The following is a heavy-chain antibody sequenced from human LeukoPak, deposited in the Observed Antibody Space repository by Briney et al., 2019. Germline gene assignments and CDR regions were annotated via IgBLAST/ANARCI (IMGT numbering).Heavy chain of an antibody. CDR2: INHSGST. Sequence: SETLSLTCAVYGGSFSGYYWSWIRQPPGKGLEWIGEINHSGSTNYNPSLKSRVTISVDTSKNQFSLKLSSVTAADTAVYYCARALVRFAFDIWGQGTMVTVSS. V-gene: IGHV4-34*01. CDR1: GGSFSGYY. D-gene: IGHD6-13*01. J-gene: IGHJ3*02. CDR3: ARALVRFAFDI.